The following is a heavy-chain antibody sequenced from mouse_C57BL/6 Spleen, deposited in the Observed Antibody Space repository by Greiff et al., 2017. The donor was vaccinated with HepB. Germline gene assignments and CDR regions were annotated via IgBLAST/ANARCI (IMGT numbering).Heavy chain of an antibody. V-gene: IGHV1-64*01. CDR3: AREGPYSNYLDY. CDR2: IHPNSGST. D-gene: IGHD2-5*01. CDR1: GYTFTSYW. J-gene: IGHJ2*01. Sequence: QVQLQQPGAELVKPGASVKLSCKASGYTFTSYWMHWVKQRPGQGLEWIGMIHPNSGSTNYNEKFKSKATLTVDKSSSTAYMQRSSLTSEDSAVYYCAREGPYSNYLDYWGQGTTLTVSS.